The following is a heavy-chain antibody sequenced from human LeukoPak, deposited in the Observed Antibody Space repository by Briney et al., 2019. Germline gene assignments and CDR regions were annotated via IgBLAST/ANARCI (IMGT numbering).Heavy chain of an antibody. D-gene: IGHD3-22*01. V-gene: IGHV3-30*18. CDR3: AKDLENYYDSSGYVDY. J-gene: IGHJ4*02. CDR1: GFTFSSYG. CDR2: ISDDGSNK. Sequence: PGRSLRLSCAASGFTFSSYGMHWVRQAPGKGLEWVAAISDDGSNKYYADSVKGRFTISRDNSKNTVYLQMNSLRAEETAVYYCAKDLENYYDSSGYVDYWGQGTLVTVSS.